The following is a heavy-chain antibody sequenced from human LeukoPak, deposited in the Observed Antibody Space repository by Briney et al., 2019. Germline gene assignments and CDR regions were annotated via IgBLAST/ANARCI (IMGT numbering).Heavy chain of an antibody. J-gene: IGHJ5*02. CDR2: ISAYNGNT. D-gene: IGHD3-10*01. Sequence: ASVKVSCKASGYTFTSYGISWVRQAPGQGLEWMGWISAYNGNTNYAQKLQGRVTMTRNTSISTAYMELSSLRSEDTAVYYCARAPLLWFGDPTKNWFDPWGQGTLVTVSS. CDR1: GYTFTSYG. V-gene: IGHV1-18*01. CDR3: ARAPLLWFGDPTKNWFDP.